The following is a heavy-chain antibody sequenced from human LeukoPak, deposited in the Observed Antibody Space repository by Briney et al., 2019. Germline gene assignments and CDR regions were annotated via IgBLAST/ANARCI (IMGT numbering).Heavy chain of an antibody. CDR1: GYSFTSYW. J-gene: IGHJ5*02. V-gene: IGHV5-51*01. D-gene: IGHD3-22*01. CDR3: ARLPDLVVGAGAWFDP. Sequence: GESLKISCKGSGYSFTSYWIGRVRQMPGKGLEWMGIIYPGDSDTRYSPSFEGQVTISADKSISPAYLPWLGLKGWDAPMYYSARLPDLVVGAGAWFDPWGQGNLVTVSS. CDR2: IYPGDSDT.